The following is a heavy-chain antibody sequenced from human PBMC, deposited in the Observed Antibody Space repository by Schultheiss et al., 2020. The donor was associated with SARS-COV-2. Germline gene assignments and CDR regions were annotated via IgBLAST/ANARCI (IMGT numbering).Heavy chain of an antibody. CDR2: INHSGST. D-gene: IGHD3-16*01. CDR3: ARDLNWALYDC. Sequence: SETLSLTCAVYGGSFSGYYWSWIRQPPGKGLEWIGEINHSGSTYYNPSLKSRVTISVDTSKNQFSLKLSSVTAADTAVYYCARDLNWALYDCWGRGTLVTVSS. CDR1: GGSFSGYY. J-gene: IGHJ4*02. V-gene: IGHV4-34*09.